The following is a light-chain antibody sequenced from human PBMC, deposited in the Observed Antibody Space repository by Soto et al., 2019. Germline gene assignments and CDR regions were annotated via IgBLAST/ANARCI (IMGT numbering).Light chain of an antibody. Sequence: DIQMTQSPSSLSASVGDRVTITCRASQTISNSLNWYQQKSGKAPKLLIYAASTLQSGVPSRFSGSGSGTDFTLTISCLQSEDFATYYCQQYYSYLWTFGQGTKVDIK. CDR2: AAS. CDR3: QQYYSYLWT. V-gene: IGKV1-39*01. J-gene: IGKJ1*01. CDR1: QTISNS.